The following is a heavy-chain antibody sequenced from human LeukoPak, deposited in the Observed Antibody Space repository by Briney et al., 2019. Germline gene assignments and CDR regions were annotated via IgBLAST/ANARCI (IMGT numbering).Heavy chain of an antibody. CDR3: ASPKIIAVAGTDRNDY. D-gene: IGHD6-19*01. J-gene: IGHJ4*02. V-gene: IGHV4-39*01. CDR1: GGSISSSSYY. Sequence: PSETLSLTCTVSGGSISSSSYYWGWIRQPPGKGLEWIGSIYYSGSTYYNPSLKSRVTISVDTSKNQFSLKLSSVTAADTAVYYCASPKIIAVAGTDRNDYWGQGALVTVSS. CDR2: IYYSGST.